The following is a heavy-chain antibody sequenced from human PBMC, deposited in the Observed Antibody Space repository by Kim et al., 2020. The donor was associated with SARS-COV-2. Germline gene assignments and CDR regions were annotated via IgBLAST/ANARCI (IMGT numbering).Heavy chain of an antibody. CDR1: GGSFSGYY. Sequence: SQTLSLTCAVYGGSFSGYYWSWIRQPPGKGLEWIGEINHSGSTNYNPSLKSRVTISVDTSKNQFSLKLSSVTAADTAVYYCAREWVAAAGSLDYWGQGTL. CDR3: AREWVAAAGSLDY. D-gene: IGHD6-13*01. V-gene: IGHV4-34*01. J-gene: IGHJ4*02. CDR2: INHSGST.